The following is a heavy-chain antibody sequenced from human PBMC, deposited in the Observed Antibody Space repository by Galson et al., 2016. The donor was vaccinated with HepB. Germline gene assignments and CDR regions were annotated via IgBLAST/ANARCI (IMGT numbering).Heavy chain of an antibody. Sequence: SLRLSCEVSGSTFRRSGMHWARQAPGKGREWVAVIWSDGNNRSYADPVQGRFTISRDNSKNTLFLQMNSRRAEDTAVYFCARDPHASGWASYYFDAWGREPWSPSPQ. CDR2: IWSDGNNR. V-gene: IGHV3-33*01. CDR3: ARDPHASGWASYYFDA. D-gene: IGHD6-19*01. J-gene: IGHJ5*02. CDR1: GSTFRRSG.